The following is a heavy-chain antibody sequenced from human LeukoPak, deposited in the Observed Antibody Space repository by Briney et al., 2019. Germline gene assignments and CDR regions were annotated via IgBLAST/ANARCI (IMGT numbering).Heavy chain of an antibody. V-gene: IGHV1-2*02. D-gene: IGHD1-26*01. CDR3: ARDGSGGGSYYSNDAFDI. CDR2: INPDSGGT. Sequence: GASVKVSCKASGYTFTAYYIHWVRQAPGQGLEWMGWINPDSGGTNYAQKFQGRVTMTRDTSISTAYMELSGLRSDDTAMYYCARDGSGGGSYYSNDAFDIWGQGTMVTVSS. J-gene: IGHJ3*02. CDR1: GYTFTAYY.